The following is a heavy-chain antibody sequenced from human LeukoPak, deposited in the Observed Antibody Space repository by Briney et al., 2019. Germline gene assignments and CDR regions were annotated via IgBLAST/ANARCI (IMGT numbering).Heavy chain of an antibody. V-gene: IGHV1-8*03. Sequence: GASVKVSCKASGYTFTSYDINWVRQATGQGLEWMGWMNPNSGNTGYAQKFQGRVTITRNTSISTAYMELSSLRSEDTAVYYCARCQGYSSSWGIDPWGQGTLVTVSS. CDR2: MNPNSGNT. J-gene: IGHJ5*02. D-gene: IGHD6-13*01. CDR1: GYTFTSYD. CDR3: ARCQGYSSSWGIDP.